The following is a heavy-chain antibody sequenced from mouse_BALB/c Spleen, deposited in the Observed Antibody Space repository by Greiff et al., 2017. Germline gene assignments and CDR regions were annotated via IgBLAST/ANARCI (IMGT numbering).Heavy chain of an antibody. J-gene: IGHJ1*01. Sequence: VQLQQSGPELVKPGASVKIPCKASGYTFTDYNMDWVKQSHGKSLEWIGDINPNNGGTIYNQKFKGKATLTVDKSSSTAYMELRSLTSEDTAVYYCASRSYYGYNGYFDVWGAGTTVTVSS. CDR2: INPNNGGT. D-gene: IGHD1-2*01. CDR1: GYTFTDYN. CDR3: ASRSYYGYNGYFDV. V-gene: IGHV1-18*01.